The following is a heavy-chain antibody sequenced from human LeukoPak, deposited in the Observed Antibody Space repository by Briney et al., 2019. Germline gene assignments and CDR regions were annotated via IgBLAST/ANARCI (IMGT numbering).Heavy chain of an antibody. D-gene: IGHD2-15*01. J-gene: IGHJ4*02. V-gene: IGHV7-4-1*02. Sequence: ASVKVSCKASGYTFTSYAMNWVRQAPGQWLEWMGWINTNTRNPTYAQGFTGRFVFSLDTSVSTAYLQINSPKAEDTAVYYCARGGSAGVVWGQGTLVTVSS. CDR3: ARGGSAGVV. CDR1: GYTFTSYA. CDR2: INTNTRNP.